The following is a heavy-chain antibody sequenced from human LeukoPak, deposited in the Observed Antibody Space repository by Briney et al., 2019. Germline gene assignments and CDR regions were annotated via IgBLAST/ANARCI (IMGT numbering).Heavy chain of an antibody. CDR3: ASLPQSIAARPYFDY. D-gene: IGHD6-6*01. CDR1: GYTFTGYY. CDR2: INPNSGGT. J-gene: IGHJ4*02. V-gene: IGHV1-2*02. Sequence: VASVKVSCMASGYTFTGYYMHWVRQAPGQGLEWMGWINPNSGGTNYAQKFQGRVTMTRDTSTSTAYMELSRLRSDDTAVYYCASLPQSIAARPYFDYWGQGTLVTVSS.